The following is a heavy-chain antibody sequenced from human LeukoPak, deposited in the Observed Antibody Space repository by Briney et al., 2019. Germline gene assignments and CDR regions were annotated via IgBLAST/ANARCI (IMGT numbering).Heavy chain of an antibody. V-gene: IGHV3-64*05. D-gene: IGHD6-6*01. J-gene: IGHJ4*02. CDR3: VKGLDYSSSQMDS. Sequence: PGGSLRLSCSAYGFTFKSYAMHWVRQAPGKGLEYVPSINTNGANTYYADPVKGRFTISRDNSRNTVYVQMNSLTPEDTAVYYCVKGLDYSSSQMDSWGQGTLVTVSS. CDR1: GFTFKSYA. CDR2: INTNGANT.